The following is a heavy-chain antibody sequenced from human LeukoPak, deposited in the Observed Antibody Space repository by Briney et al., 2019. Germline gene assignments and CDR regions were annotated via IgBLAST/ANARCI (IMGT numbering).Heavy chain of an antibody. D-gene: IGHD3-22*01. CDR2: ISAYNGNT. CDR1: VYTFTSYG. V-gene: IGHV1-18*01. CDR3: ARVRRDYYDSSGDFDY. Sequence: GAPLKVSCKASVYTFTSYGFSWVRQAPGQGLEWIGWISAYNGNTNYAQKVQGRVTMTTDTSTSTAYMELRSLRSDDTAVYYCARVRRDYYDSSGDFDYWGQGTVVTVSS. J-gene: IGHJ4*02.